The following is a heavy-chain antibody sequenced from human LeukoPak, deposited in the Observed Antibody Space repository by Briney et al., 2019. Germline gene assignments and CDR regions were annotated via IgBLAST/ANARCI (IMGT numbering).Heavy chain of an antibody. Sequence: SETLSLTCTVSGGSVYSSSYYWGWIRQPPGKGLEWIGSIYYSGTTYYNPSLKSRVTISVDTSEDQFSLKLSSVTAADTAVYYCARFSDQIAIFGVVNYFLGDWGQGILVTVSS. CDR2: IYYSGTT. D-gene: IGHD3-3*01. J-gene: IGHJ4*02. V-gene: IGHV4-39*07. CDR3: ARFSDQIAIFGVVNYFLGD. CDR1: GGSVYSSSYY.